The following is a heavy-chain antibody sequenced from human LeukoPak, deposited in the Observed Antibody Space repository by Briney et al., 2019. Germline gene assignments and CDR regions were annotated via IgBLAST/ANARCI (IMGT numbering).Heavy chain of an antibody. V-gene: IGHV1-69*13. CDR2: IIPIFGTA. D-gene: IGHD3-22*01. CDR3: ARDRDSSGYYEY. J-gene: IGHJ4*02. CDR1: GGTFSSYA. Sequence: SVKVSCKASGGTFSSYAISWVRQAPGQGLEWMGGIIPIFGTANYAQKFQGRVTITADESTSTAYMELRSLRSDDTAVYYCARDRDSSGYYEYWGQGTLVTVSS.